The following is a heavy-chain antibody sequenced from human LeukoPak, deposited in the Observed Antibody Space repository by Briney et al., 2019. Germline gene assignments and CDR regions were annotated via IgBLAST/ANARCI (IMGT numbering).Heavy chain of an antibody. CDR2: IKSKTDGGTA. Sequence: GGSLRLSCAASGFTFSSYWMSWVRQAPGKGLEWVGRIKSKTDGGTADYAAPVKGRFTISRDDSKNTLYLQMNSLKTEDTAVYYCTSRPYGDYGDYWGQGTLVTVSS. V-gene: IGHV3-15*01. D-gene: IGHD4-17*01. J-gene: IGHJ4*02. CDR3: TSRPYGDYGDY. CDR1: GFTFSSYW.